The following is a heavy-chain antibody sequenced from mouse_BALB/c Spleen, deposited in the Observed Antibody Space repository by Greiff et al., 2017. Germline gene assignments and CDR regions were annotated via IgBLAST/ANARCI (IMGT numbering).Heavy chain of an antibody. V-gene: IGHV1S81*02. CDR1: GYTFTSYY. Sequence: QVHVKQSGAELVKPGASVKLSCKASGYTFTSYYMYWVKQRPGQGLEWIGEINPSNGGTNFNEKFKSKATLTVDKSSSTAYMQLSSLTSEDSAVYYCTRRGVRRYAMDYWGQGTSVTVSS. J-gene: IGHJ4*01. CDR2: INPSNGGT. CDR3: TRRGVRRYAMDY. D-gene: IGHD2-14*01.